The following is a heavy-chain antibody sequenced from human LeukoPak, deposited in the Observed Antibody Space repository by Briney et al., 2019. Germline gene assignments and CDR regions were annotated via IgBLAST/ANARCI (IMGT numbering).Heavy chain of an antibody. Sequence: GRSLRLSCAASGFTFDDYAMHWVRQAPGKGLEWVSGISWNSGSIGYADSVKGRFTISRDNAKNSLYLQMNSLRAEDTAVYYCATYSSSNGWEFQYWGQGTLVTVSS. V-gene: IGHV3-9*01. CDR2: ISWNSGSI. D-gene: IGHD2-2*01. J-gene: IGHJ1*01. CDR1: GFTFDDYA. CDR3: ATYSSSNGWEFQY.